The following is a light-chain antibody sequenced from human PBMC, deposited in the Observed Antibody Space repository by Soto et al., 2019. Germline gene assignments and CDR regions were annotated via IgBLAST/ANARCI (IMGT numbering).Light chain of an antibody. CDR3: QSYDKRLTAYV. J-gene: IGLJ1*01. V-gene: IGLV1-40*01. CDR2: GNI. CDR1: SSNIGAGYD. Sequence: QSVLTQPPSVSGAPGQRVTISCTGSSSNIGAGYDVHWYQQRPGTAPKLLIFGNINRPSGVPDRFSGSKSGTSASLAITGLQAEDEGDYYCQSYDKRLTAYVFGTGTKVTVL.